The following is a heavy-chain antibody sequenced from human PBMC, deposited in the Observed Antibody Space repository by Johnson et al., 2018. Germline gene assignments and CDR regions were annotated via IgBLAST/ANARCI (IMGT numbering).Heavy chain of an antibody. CDR3: ARVVAAAAGIRYYYYKDV. Sequence: QVQLQQWGAGLLKXSETXSLXCAVYGGSFSGYYWSWIRQPPGKGLEWIGEINHSGSTNYNPSLKSRVTISVDTSKNQFSLKLSSVTAADTAVYYCARVVAAAAGIRYYYYKDVWGKGTTVTVSS. CDR2: INHSGST. CDR1: GGSFSGYY. V-gene: IGHV4-34*01. D-gene: IGHD6-13*01. J-gene: IGHJ6*03.